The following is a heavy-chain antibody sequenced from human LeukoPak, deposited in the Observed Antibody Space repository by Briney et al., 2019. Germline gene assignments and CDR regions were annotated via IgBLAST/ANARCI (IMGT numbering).Heavy chain of an antibody. CDR2: ISWEGHTT. V-gene: IGHV3-43*01. CDR1: GFTFDDYA. CDR3: TRDTDFGSPTNYFDH. Sequence: GGSLRLSCAASGFTFDDYAMYWVRQAPGKGLQWVSLISWEGHTTYYADSVRGRFTISRDNTKNSLFLEMKSLTTDDTAFYYCTRDTDFGSPTNYFDHWGQGTLVSVSS. J-gene: IGHJ4*02. D-gene: IGHD3-10*01.